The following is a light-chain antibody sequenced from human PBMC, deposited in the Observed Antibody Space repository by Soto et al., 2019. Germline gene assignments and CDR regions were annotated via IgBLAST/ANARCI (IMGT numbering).Light chain of an antibody. V-gene: IGLV1-44*01. CDR2: STN. J-gene: IGLJ1*01. CDR3: AAWDDSLSGFV. Sequence: QSVLTQPPSASGTPGQRVTISCSGSSSNIGNNTVNWYQQFPETAPRLLIYSTNQRPSGVPDRFSGSKSGTSASLAISGLQSDDEADYYCAAWDDSLSGFVFGAGTKV. CDR1: SSNIGNNT.